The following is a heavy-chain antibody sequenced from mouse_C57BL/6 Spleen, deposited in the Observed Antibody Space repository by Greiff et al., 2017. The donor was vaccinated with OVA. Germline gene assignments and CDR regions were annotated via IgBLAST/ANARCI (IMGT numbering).Heavy chain of an antibody. CDR1: GFNIKDDY. CDR2: IDPENGDT. V-gene: IGHV14-4*01. CDR3: TTGAMDY. Sequence: VQLKQPGAELVRPGASVKLSCTASGFNIKDDYMHWVKQRPEQGLEWIGWIDPENGDTEYASKFQGKATITADTSSNTAYLQLSSLTSEDTAVYYCTTGAMDYWGQGTSVTVSS. J-gene: IGHJ4*01.